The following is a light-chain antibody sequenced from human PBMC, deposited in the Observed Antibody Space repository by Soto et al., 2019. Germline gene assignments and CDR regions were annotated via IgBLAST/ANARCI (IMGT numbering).Light chain of an antibody. V-gene: IGKV3-20*01. CDR1: QSVSSSY. CDR2: GAS. J-gene: IGKJ2*01. Sequence: EIVLTQSPGTLSLSPGERATLSCRASQSVSSSYLAWYQQKPGQAPRLLIYGASSRATGIPDRFSGSGSGTEFTPTISRLEPEDFALYYCQQYGSSPYTFGQGTKLEIK. CDR3: QQYGSSPYT.